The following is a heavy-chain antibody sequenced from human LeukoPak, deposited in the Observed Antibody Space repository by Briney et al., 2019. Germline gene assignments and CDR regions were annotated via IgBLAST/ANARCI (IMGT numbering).Heavy chain of an antibody. CDR1: GFIFSSYW. D-gene: IGHD6-19*01. Sequence: PGGSLRLSCAASGFIFSSYWINWVRQAPGKGLGWVANINQDGGEKHYGDSVKGRFTISRDSSKNSLSLQMSSLRTEDTALYYCAEGKRQWLVVTAFDMWGQGTMVTVSS. CDR3: AEGKRQWLVVTAFDM. J-gene: IGHJ3*02. V-gene: IGHV3-7*05. CDR2: INQDGGEK.